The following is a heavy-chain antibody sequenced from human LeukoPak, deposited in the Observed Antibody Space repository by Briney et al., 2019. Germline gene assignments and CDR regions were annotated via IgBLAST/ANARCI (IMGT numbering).Heavy chain of an antibody. J-gene: IGHJ5*02. V-gene: IGHV4-59*08. CDR2: IYYSGST. D-gene: IGHD3-3*01. Sequence: SETLSLTCTVSGGSISSYYWSWIRQPPGKGLEWIGYIYYSGSTNYNPSLKSRVTISVDTSKNQFSLKLSSVTAADTAVYYCARDLYDFWSGSHRFDPWGQGTLVTVSS. CDR1: GGSISSYY. CDR3: ARDLYDFWSGSHRFDP.